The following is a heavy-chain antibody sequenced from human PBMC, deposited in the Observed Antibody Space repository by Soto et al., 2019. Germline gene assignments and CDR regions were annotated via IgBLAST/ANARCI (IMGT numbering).Heavy chain of an antibody. CDR1: GITFDDYA. J-gene: IGHJ4*02. CDR3: VRVQAYDISGSLGFAY. CDR2: INWNSGSI. D-gene: IGHD3-22*01. Sequence: EVQLVESGGGLVQPGRSLRLSCTASGITFDDYAMHWVRQGPGKGLEWVSGINWNSGSIGYADYVKGRFTISRDNAKNSLYLQMNSLRAEDTALYYCVRVQAYDISGSLGFAYWGQGTLVTVSS. V-gene: IGHV3-9*01.